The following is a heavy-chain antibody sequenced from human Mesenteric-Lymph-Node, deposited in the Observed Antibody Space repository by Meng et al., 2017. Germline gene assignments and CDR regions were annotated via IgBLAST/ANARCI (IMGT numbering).Heavy chain of an antibody. CDR2: INEDGRDT. J-gene: IGHJ6*01. CDR3: ARAYYYDSSGYYPGNYYYGMDV. V-gene: IGHV3-7*04. D-gene: IGHD3-22*01. CDR1: GFTFTNHW. Sequence: GGSLRLSCATSGFTFTNHWMSWVRQAPGKGPEWVANINEDGRDTYYVDSVRGRFTISRDNAKNSLNLQMNSLRAEDTAVYYCARAYYYDSSGYYPGNYYYGMDVWGQGTTVTGYS.